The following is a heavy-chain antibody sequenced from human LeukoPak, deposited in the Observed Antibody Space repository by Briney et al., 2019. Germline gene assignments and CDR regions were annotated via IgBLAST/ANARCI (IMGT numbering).Heavy chain of an antibody. CDR3: ASKGPYCSSTSCYSPFDY. J-gene: IGHJ4*02. CDR2: IYYSGST. V-gene: IGHV4-31*02. CDR1: GFTFSSYA. D-gene: IGHD2-2*01. Sequence: LRLSCAASGFTFSSYAMSWVRQHPGKGLEWIGYIYYSGSTYYNPSLKSRVTISVDTSKNQFSLKLSSVTAAGTAVYYCASKGPYCSSTSCYSPFDYWGQGTLVTVSS.